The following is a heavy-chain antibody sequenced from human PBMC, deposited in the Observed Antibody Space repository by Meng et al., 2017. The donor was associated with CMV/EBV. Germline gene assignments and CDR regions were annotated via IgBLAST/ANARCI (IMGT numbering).Heavy chain of an antibody. CDR2: IYPGDSDT. CDR1: GYSFTSYW. Sequence: GESLKISCKGSGYSFTSYWIGWVRQMPGKGLEWMGIIYPGDSDTRYSPSLQGQVTISADKSSSTSYLQWSSLKASDTAMYYCATSTAMVSPDAFDIWGQGTMVTVSS. J-gene: IGHJ3*02. CDR3: ATSTAMVSPDAFDI. D-gene: IGHD5-18*01. V-gene: IGHV5-51*01.